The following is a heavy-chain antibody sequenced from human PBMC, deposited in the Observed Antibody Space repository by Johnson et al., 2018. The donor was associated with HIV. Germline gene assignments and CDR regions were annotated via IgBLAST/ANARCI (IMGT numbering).Heavy chain of an antibody. CDR1: GFTFSSYG. CDR2: IWYAGSNK. J-gene: IGHJ3*02. Sequence: QVQLVESGGGVVQPGRSLRLSCAASGFTFSSYGMHWVRQAPGKGLERVAVIWYAGSNKYYADSVKGRFTISRDNSKNTLYLQMNSLRAEDTAVYYCARDLRENDAFDIWGQGTMVTVSS. CDR3: ARDLRENDAFDI. V-gene: IGHV3-33*01.